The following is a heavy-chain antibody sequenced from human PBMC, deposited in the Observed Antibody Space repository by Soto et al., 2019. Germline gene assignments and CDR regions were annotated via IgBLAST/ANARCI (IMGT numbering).Heavy chain of an antibody. CDR3: ARLIVVVVAATLSPWFDP. V-gene: IGHV4-31*03. Sequence: QVQLQESGPGLVKPSQTLSLTCTVSGGSISSGGYYWSWIRQHPGKGLEWIGYIYYSGSTYYTPSLKSRVTISVDTSKNQFSLKLSSVTAADTAVYYCARLIVVVVAATLSPWFDPWGQGTLVTVSS. J-gene: IGHJ5*02. CDR1: GGSISSGGYY. CDR2: IYYSGST. D-gene: IGHD2-15*01.